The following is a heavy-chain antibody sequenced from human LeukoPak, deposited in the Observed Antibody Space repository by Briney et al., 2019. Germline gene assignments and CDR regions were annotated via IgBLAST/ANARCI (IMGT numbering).Heavy chain of an antibody. CDR2: IYSGGNT. CDR1: GFTFSSYG. Sequence: PGGSLRLSCAASGFTFSSYGMHWVRQAPGKGLEWVSVIYSGGNTYYADSVKGRFTISRDNSKNTLFLQMNSLRAEDTAVYYCARGSAASGFDPWGQGTLVTVSS. V-gene: IGHV3-53*01. J-gene: IGHJ5*02. CDR3: ARGSAASGFDP. D-gene: IGHD6-13*01.